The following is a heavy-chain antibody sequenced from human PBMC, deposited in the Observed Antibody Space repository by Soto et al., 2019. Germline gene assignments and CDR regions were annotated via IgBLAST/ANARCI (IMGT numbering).Heavy chain of an antibody. V-gene: IGHV4-59*01. D-gene: IGHD5-12*01. CDR2: IYYSGST. Sequence: SETLSLTCTVSGGSLSSYYWSWLRQPPGKGLERIGYIYYSGSTNYNPSLNSRVTISVDTSKNLFSLKLSSVTAADTAVYYCPRGRYSGYDKGPFDYWGQGTLVSVSS. CDR1: GGSLSSYY. J-gene: IGHJ4*02. CDR3: PRGRYSGYDKGPFDY.